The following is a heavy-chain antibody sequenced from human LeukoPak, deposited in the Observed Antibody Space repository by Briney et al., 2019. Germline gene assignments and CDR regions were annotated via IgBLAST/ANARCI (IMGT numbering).Heavy chain of an antibody. CDR1: GFTFDDYA. CDR3: VKERYSYGFPPLDY. V-gene: IGHV3-43*02. CDR2: ISGDGGST. Sequence: GGSLRLSCAASGFTFDDYAMHWVRQAPGKGLEWVSLISGDGGSTYYADSVKGRFTISRDNSKNSLYLQMNSLRTEDTALYYCVKERYSYGFPPLDYWGQGTLVTVSS. D-gene: IGHD5-18*01. J-gene: IGHJ4*02.